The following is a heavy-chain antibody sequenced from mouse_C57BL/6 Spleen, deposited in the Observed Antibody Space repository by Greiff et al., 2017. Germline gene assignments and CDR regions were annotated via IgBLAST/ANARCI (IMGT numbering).Heavy chain of an antibody. V-gene: IGHV1-50*01. CDR3: ARRATDYLDY. D-gene: IGHD3-1*01. Sequence: LQQPGASVKLSCKASGYTFTSYWMQWVKQRPGQGLEWIGEIDPSDSYTNYNQKFKGKATLTVDTSSSTAYMQLSSLTSEDSAVYYCARRATDYLDYWGQGTTLTVSS. CDR2: IDPSDSYT. CDR1: GYTFTSYW. J-gene: IGHJ2*01.